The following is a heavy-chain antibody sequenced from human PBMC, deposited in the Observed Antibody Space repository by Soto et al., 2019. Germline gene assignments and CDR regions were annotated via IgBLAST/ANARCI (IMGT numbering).Heavy chain of an antibody. D-gene: IGHD3-10*01. CDR2: IYYSGST. V-gene: IGHV4-39*01. CDR3: ARRYYGSGSPFDY. J-gene: IGHJ4*02. Sequence: ETLSLTCTVSGGSISSSSYYWGWIRQPPGKGLEWIGSIYYSGSTYYNPSLKSRVTISVDTSKNQFSLKLSSVTAADTAVYYCARRYYGSGSPFDYWGQGTLVTVSS. CDR1: GGSISSSSYY.